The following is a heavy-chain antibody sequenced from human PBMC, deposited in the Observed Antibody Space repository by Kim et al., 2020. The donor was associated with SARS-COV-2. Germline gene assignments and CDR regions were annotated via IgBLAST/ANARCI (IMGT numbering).Heavy chain of an antibody. Sequence: YADSVKRRVTHSRDNSKNTLYLQMNSLRAEDTAVYYCASRHLGTGDPAFNIWGQGTMVTVSS. V-gene: IGHV3-33*01. CDR3: ASRHLGTGDPAFNI. D-gene: IGHD7-27*01. J-gene: IGHJ3*02.